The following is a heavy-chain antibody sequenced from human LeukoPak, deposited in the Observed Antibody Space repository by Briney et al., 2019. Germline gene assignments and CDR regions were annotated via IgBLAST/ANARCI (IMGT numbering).Heavy chain of an antibody. J-gene: IGHJ4*02. Sequence: SVKVSCKASGYTFTSYGISWVRQAPGQGLEWMGRIIPIFGIANYAQKFQGRVTITADKSTSTAYMELSSLRSEDTAVYYCARDSLMRYNWNYVAEFDYWGQGTLVTVSS. CDR1: GYTFTSYG. CDR3: ARDSLMRYNWNYVAEFDY. V-gene: IGHV1-69*04. D-gene: IGHD1-7*01. CDR2: IIPIFGIA.